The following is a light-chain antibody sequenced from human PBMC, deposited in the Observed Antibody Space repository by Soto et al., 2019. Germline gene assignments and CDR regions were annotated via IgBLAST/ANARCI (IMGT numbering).Light chain of an antibody. CDR3: QSYDRSMSGYV. V-gene: IGLV1-40*01. CDR1: SSNIGAGYD. Sequence: QSVLTQPPSVSGAPGQRVTISCTGSSSNIGAGYDVHWYQQLPGTAPKLLIYGNSNRPSGVPDRFSGSKSGTSASLAITGLQAEDEADYYCQSYDRSMSGYVFRTGNKVTVL. CDR2: GNS. J-gene: IGLJ1*01.